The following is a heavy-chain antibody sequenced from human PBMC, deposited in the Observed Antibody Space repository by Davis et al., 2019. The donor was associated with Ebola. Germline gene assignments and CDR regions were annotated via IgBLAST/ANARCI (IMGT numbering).Heavy chain of an antibody. CDR1: GYSLTSYS. CDR2: INAGKGNT. J-gene: IGHJ4*02. CDR3: ARGVYSGSYYPDTLSDH. D-gene: IGHD1-26*01. V-gene: IGHV1-3*01. Sequence: AASVKVSCKASGYSLTSYSIHWVRQAPGQRLEWMGWINAGKGNTKNSHKFQGRLTITRDTSASTAYMELSSLRSEDTALYYCARGVYSGSYYPDTLSDHWGQGTLVTVSS.